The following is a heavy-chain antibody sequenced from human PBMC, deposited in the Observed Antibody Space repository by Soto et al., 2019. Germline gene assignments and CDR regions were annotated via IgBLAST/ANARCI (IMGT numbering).Heavy chain of an antibody. Sequence: QVQLVQSGAEVKKPGSSVKVSCKASGGTFSSYTISWVRQAPGQGLEWMGRIIPILGIANYAQKFQGRVTITADKSTSTAYMELSSLRSADTAVYYCARRARIAARSVGGLDYWGQGTLVTVSS. D-gene: IGHD6-6*01. CDR1: GGTFSSYT. CDR2: IIPILGIA. J-gene: IGHJ4*02. V-gene: IGHV1-69*02. CDR3: ARRARIAARSVGGLDY.